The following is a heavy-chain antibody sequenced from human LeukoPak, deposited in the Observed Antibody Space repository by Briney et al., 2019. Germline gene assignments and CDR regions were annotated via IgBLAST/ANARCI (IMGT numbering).Heavy chain of an antibody. V-gene: IGHV5-10-1*01. Sequence: GESLRLSCKGSGYSFTSYWITWVRQMPGKGLEWMGRIDPSDSYTNYSPSFQGHVTISADKSISTAYLQWSSLKASDTAMYYCARHRMSSSSPDYWGQGTLVTVSS. CDR1: GYSFTSYW. CDR3: ARHRMSSSSPDY. J-gene: IGHJ4*02. D-gene: IGHD6-6*01. CDR2: IDPSDSYT.